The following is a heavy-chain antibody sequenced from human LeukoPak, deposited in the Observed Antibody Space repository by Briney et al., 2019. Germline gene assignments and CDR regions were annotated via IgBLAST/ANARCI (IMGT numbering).Heavy chain of an antibody. CDR1: GFTFSSYG. CDR2: ISYDGSNK. Sequence: GRSLRLSCAASGFTFSSYGMHWVRQAPGKGLEWVAVISYDGSNKYYADSVKGRFTISRDNSKNTLYLQMNSLRAEDTAVYYCAKDHVGATEFDYFDYWGQGTLVTVSS. CDR3: AKDHVGATEFDYFDY. V-gene: IGHV3-30*18. D-gene: IGHD1-26*01. J-gene: IGHJ4*02.